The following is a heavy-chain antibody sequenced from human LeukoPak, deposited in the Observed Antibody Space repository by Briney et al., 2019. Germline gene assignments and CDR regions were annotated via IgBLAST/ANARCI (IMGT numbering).Heavy chain of an antibody. Sequence: GGSLRLSCSASGFSFSSYAMHWVRQTPGKGLQYVSSISSKGGPTYYADSVKGRFTISRDNSKNTLYLQMSSLRNEDTAVYYCVKDRAVDYWGQGTLVTVSS. CDR2: ISSKGGPT. J-gene: IGHJ4*02. CDR1: GFSFSSYA. V-gene: IGHV3-64D*06. D-gene: IGHD3-10*01. CDR3: VKDRAVDY.